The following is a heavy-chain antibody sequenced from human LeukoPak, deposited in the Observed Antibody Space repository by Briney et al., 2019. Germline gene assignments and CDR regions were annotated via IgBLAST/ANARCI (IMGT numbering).Heavy chain of an antibody. CDR1: GYSFTCSW. CDR2: IYAGDSDT. V-gene: IGHV5-51*01. Sequence: GESLKISCKGSGYSFTCSWIGWVRQMPGKGLEWMGIIYAGDSDTRYSPSFQGQVTISADKSISTAYLQWSSLKASDTAMYYCAIYSDTYYFDHWGQGTLVTVSS. J-gene: IGHJ4*02. CDR3: AIYSDTYYFDH. D-gene: IGHD1-26*01.